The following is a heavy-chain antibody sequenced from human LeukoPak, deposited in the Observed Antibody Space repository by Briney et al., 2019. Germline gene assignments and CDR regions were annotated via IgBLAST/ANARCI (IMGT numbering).Heavy chain of an antibody. J-gene: IGHJ4*02. V-gene: IGHV3-66*04. CDR1: GLNVNNHY. CDR2: IYSGGST. CDR3: KGLRATVTSPFDY. D-gene: IGHD4-17*01. Sequence: GGSLRLSCAASGLNVNNHYMTWIRQAPGKGLEWVSLIYSGGSTSYADSGKGRFTISRDNSKNTLYLQMNNLRGEDTAVYYCKGLRATVTSPFDYWGQGTLVTVS.